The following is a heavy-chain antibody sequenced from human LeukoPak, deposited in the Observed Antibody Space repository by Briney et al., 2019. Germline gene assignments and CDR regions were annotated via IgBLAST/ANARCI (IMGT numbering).Heavy chain of an antibody. Sequence: GGALRLSGAASGYTLSSYEMNCVPRAPGKGLEWVCYINSGGGSIYYVDSAKGRFTISRDNAKNSLYRQMKSLRADDTSVYYCAAVGRKTTFGYWGQGTLVTVSS. CDR2: INSGGGSI. CDR1: GYTLSSYE. V-gene: IGHV3-48*03. D-gene: IGHD1-26*01. J-gene: IGHJ4*02. CDR3: AAVGRKTTFGY.